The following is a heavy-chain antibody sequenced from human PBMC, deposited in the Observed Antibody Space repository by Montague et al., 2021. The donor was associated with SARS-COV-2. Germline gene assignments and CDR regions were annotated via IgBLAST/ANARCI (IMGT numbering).Heavy chain of an antibody. CDR2: INDSGNI. CDR1: GGSITGYY. CDR3: VRDHPDGGPRGAFDI. J-gene: IGHJ3*02. Sequence: SETLSLTCTVSGGSITGYYWSWLRQSPGKGLEWIAYINDSGNIKXNPSLESRVTISTDTSKNQLSLKVNSVTAADTAVYYCVRDHPDGGPRGAFDIWGQGTVVTVSS. V-gene: IGHV4-59*01. D-gene: IGHD4-23*01.